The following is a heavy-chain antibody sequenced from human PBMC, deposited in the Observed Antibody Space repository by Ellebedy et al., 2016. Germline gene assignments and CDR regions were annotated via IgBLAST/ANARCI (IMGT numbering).Heavy chain of an antibody. V-gene: IGHV1-18*01. Sequence: ASVKVSXKASGYTFTSYGISWVRQAPGQGLEWMGWISAYNGNTNYAQKLQGRVTMTTDTSTSTAYMELRSLRSDDTAVYYCARDQRGVQLGRYGMDVWGQGTTVTVSS. CDR3: ARDQRGVQLGRYGMDV. D-gene: IGHD5-18*01. CDR2: ISAYNGNT. J-gene: IGHJ6*02. CDR1: GYTFTSYG.